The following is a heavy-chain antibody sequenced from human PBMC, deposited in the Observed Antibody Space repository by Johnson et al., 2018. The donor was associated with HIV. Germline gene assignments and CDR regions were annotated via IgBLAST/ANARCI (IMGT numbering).Heavy chain of an antibody. CDR3: AREGGSYKDDAFDI. CDR1: GFIFDDYG. Sequence: MLLVESGGGVVRPGGSQRLSCAASGFIFDDYGMSWVRQAPGKGLEWVSSINWNGGSTGYGDSVKGRFTISRDNAKNSLYLQMNSLRAEDTALYYCAREGGSYKDDAFDIWGQGTMVTVSS. V-gene: IGHV3-20*04. D-gene: IGHD1-26*01. J-gene: IGHJ3*02. CDR2: INWNGGST.